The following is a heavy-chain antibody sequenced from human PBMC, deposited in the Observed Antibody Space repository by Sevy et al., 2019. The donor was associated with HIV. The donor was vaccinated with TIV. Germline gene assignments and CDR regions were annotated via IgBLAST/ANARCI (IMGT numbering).Heavy chain of an antibody. CDR3: ARDPGKLWFGEFSYYYVMDV. CDR2: INPSGGST. Sequence: ASVKVSCKASGYTFTSYYMHWVRQAPGQGLEWMGIINPSGGSTSYAQKFQGRVTMTRDTSTSTVYMELSSLRSEDTAVYYCARDPGKLWFGEFSYYYVMDVWGQGTTVTVSS. J-gene: IGHJ6*02. V-gene: IGHV1-46*01. CDR1: GYTFTSYY. D-gene: IGHD3-10*01.